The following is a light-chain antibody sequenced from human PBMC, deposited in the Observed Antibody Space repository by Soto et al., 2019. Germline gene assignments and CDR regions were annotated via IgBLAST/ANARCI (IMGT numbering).Light chain of an antibody. J-gene: IGKJ1*01. Sequence: EIVWTQSPGTLSLSPGERATLSCRASQSVSNNYLAWYQQKPGQAPRLLIYGASNRAAGIPDGFSGSGSGTDFTLTISRLEPEDFAVYYCQQYGSSGTFGQGTKVDIK. CDR1: QSVSNNY. V-gene: IGKV3-20*01. CDR3: QQYGSSGT. CDR2: GAS.